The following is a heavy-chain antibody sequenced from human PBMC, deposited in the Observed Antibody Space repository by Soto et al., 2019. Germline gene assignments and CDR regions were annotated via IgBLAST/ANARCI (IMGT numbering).Heavy chain of an antibody. Sequence: GASVKVSCKASGGTFSSYAISWVRQAPGQGLEWMGGIIPIFGTANYAQKFQGRVTITADKSTSTAYMELSSLRSEDTAVYYCARSEGGYYGMDVWGQGTTVTVSS. CDR1: GGTFSSYA. D-gene: IGHD3-16*01. J-gene: IGHJ6*02. CDR2: IIPIFGTA. CDR3: ARSEGGYYGMDV. V-gene: IGHV1-69*06.